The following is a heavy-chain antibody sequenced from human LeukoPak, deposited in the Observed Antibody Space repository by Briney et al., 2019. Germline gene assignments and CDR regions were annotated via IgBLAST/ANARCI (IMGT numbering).Heavy chain of an antibody. CDR2: ISAYNGNT. CDR3: ARPLTGYCSSTSCYGGYDAFDI. J-gene: IGHJ3*02. Sequence: ASVKVSCKASGYTFTSYGISWVRQAPGQGLEWMGWISAYNGNTNYAQKLQGRVTMTTDTSTSTAYMELRSLRSDDTAVYYCARPLTGYCSSTSCYGGYDAFDIWGQGTMVTVSS. CDR1: GYTFTSYG. D-gene: IGHD2-2*01. V-gene: IGHV1-18*01.